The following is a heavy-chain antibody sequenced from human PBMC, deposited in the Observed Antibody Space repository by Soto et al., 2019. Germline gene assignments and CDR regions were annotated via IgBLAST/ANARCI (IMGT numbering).Heavy chain of an antibody. D-gene: IGHD3-10*02. Sequence: GASVKVSCKASGDTFSSYAISWVRQAPGKGLEWMGKIIPTFGRTNYAQKFQGRLTISADDSTSTAYMELSSLLSEDTAVYYCARDPLSSFAMDVWGQETTVT. CDR2: IIPTFGRT. V-gene: IGHV1-69*13. J-gene: IGHJ6*02. CDR3: ARDPLSSFAMDV. CDR1: GDTFSSYA.